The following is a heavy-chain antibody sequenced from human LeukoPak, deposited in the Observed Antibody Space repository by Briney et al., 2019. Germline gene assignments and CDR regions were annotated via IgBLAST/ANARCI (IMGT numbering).Heavy chain of an antibody. CDR2: ISSSSSYI. J-gene: IGHJ3*02. Sequence: GGSLRLSCATSGFTFSNYNMNWVRQAPGKGLEWVSSISSSSSYIYYADSVKGRFTISRDNAKNSLYLQMNSLRAEDTAVYYCARSVLSITSDAFDIWGQGTMVTVSS. CDR3: ARSVLSITSDAFDI. D-gene: IGHD2-2*01. V-gene: IGHV3-21*01. CDR1: GFTFSNYN.